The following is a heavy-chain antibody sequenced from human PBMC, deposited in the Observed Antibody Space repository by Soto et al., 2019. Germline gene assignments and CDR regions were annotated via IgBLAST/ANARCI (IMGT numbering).Heavy chain of an antibody. J-gene: IGHJ4*02. CDR2: ISGSGGSA. Sequence: EVQLVESGGGLVQPGGSLRLSCAASGFTFRSYAMSWVRQAPGKGLEWVSSISGSGGSAFYVDSVKGRFTISRDNSKNTLQLQMISLRADDTAIYYCAKDTAVSGTFVVTFDSWGQGSLVTVSS. CDR1: GFTFRSYA. CDR3: AKDTAVSGTFVVTFDS. D-gene: IGHD6-19*01. V-gene: IGHV3-23*04.